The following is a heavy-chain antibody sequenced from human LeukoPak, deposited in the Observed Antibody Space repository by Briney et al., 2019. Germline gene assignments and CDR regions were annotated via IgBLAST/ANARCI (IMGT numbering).Heavy chain of an antibody. CDR2: IYYSGST. V-gene: IGHV4-59*08. CDR1: GGSISGYY. J-gene: IGHJ4*02. Sequence: PSETLSLTCSVSGGSISGYYWSWIRQPPGKGLEWIGYIYYSGSTNYNPSLKSRVTISVDTSKNQFSLKLSSVTAADTAVYYCARQNYGGNFDYWGQGTLVTVSS. CDR3: ARQNYGGNFDY. D-gene: IGHD4-23*01.